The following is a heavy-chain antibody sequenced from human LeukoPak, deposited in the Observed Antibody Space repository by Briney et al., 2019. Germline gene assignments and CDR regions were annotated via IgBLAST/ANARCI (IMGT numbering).Heavy chain of an antibody. CDR2: ISYDGSNK. D-gene: IGHD6-13*01. V-gene: IGHV3-30*14. CDR3: AREQAVAGTFDY. CDR1: GFTFSSYA. Sequence: GGSLRLSCAASGFTFSSYAMHWVRQAPGKGLEWVAVISYDGSNKYYADSVKGRFTISRDNSKNTLYLQMNSLRADDTAVYYCAREQAVAGTFDYWGQGTLVTVSS. J-gene: IGHJ4*02.